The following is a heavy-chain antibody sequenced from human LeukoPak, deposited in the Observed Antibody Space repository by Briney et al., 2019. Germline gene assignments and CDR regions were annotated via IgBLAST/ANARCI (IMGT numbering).Heavy chain of an antibody. CDR1: GASITSGSYY. V-gene: IGHV4-61*02. Sequence: SETLSLTCTVSGASITSGSYYWTWIRQPAGKGLEWIGRIYTSGSTNYNPSLKSRVTISVDTSKNQFSLKLSSVTAADTAVYYCAAGGRYDFWSGYYSFDYWGQGTLVTVSS. CDR2: IYTSGST. D-gene: IGHD3-3*01. J-gene: IGHJ4*02. CDR3: AAGGRYDFWSGYYSFDY.